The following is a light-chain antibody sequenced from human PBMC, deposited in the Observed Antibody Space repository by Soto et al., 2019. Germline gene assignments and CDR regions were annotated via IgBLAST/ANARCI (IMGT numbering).Light chain of an antibody. Sequence: DIQMTQSPSSLSASIGDRVTITCQASQDISKYLNWYQQKPGKAPKLLIYDASNLETGVPSRFSGSGSGTDFVFTISSLQPEDIATYYCQQYDNLPLTFGGGTKVEVK. CDR3: QQYDNLPLT. J-gene: IGKJ4*01. CDR1: QDISKY. CDR2: DAS. V-gene: IGKV1-33*01.